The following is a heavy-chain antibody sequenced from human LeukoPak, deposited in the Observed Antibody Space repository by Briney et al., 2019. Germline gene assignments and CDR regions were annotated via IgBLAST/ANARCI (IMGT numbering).Heavy chain of an antibody. CDR2: IYYSGST. Sequence: SETLSLTCTVSGGSISSYYWSWIRQPPGKGLEWIGYIYYSGSTNYNPSLKSRVTISVDTSKNQFSLKLSSVTAADTAVYYCARAGYSSSWHSPGDWGQGTLVTVSS. J-gene: IGHJ4*02. D-gene: IGHD6-13*01. CDR3: ARAGYSSSWHSPGD. CDR1: GGSISSYY. V-gene: IGHV4-59*01.